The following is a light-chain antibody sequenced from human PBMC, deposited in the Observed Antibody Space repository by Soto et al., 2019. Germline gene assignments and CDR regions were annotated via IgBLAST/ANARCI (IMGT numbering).Light chain of an antibody. J-gene: IGLJ3*02. Sequence: SYELTQPSSVSVSPGQTARITCSGHILAKKYARWFQQKAGQAPLLVIYKDSERPSRISERFSGSSSGTTVTLTISGARFEDEADYYCYSVDDNNWVFGGGTKLTVL. V-gene: IGLV3-27*01. CDR2: KDS. CDR3: YSVDDNNWV. CDR1: ILAKKY.